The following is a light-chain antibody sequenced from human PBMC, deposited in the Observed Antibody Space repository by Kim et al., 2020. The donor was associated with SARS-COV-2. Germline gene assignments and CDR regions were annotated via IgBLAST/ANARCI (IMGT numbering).Light chain of an antibody. CDR3: QSYDNSLNVYFV. J-gene: IGLJ1*01. CDR2: RNN. CDR1: DSNIGAGYD. Sequence: ISSTWSDSNIGAGYDVHWYRHLQGLAPSVVMSRNNNRPSGVPDRISGSRSGTAASLSITGLQPEDEADDYCQSYDNSLNVYFVFGTGTKVTVL. V-gene: IGLV1-40*01.